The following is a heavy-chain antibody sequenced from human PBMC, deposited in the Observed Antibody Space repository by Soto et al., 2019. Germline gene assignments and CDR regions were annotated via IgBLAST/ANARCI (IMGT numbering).Heavy chain of an antibody. CDR2: FFYSGTT. Sequence: QVQLQESGPGLVKPSQTLSLTCTVSGHSIGTGNYYWSWIRQLPGKGLEWIGYFFYSGTTYYMPSLQSRVSISVDRSENRLSLTLNSVTAADTAVYYCARGYGGSRGGAFDIWGQGKMVSVSS. V-gene: IGHV4-30-4*08. D-gene: IGHD2-15*01. CDR3: ARGYGGSRGGAFDI. CDR1: GHSIGTGNYY. J-gene: IGHJ3*02.